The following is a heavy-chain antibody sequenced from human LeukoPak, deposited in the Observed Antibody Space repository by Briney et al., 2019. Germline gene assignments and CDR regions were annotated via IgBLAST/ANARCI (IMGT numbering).Heavy chain of an antibody. CDR1: GFTFSSYG. J-gene: IGHJ6*03. V-gene: IGHV3-30*02. Sequence: GGSLRLSCAASGFTFSSYGMHWVRQAPGKGLEWVAFIRYDGSNKYYADSVKGLFTISRDNSKNTLYLQMISLRAEDTAVYYCAKVVRYDYYYYMDVWGKGTTVTVSS. CDR3: AKVVRYDYYYYMDV. D-gene: IGHD2-8*02. CDR2: IRYDGSNK.